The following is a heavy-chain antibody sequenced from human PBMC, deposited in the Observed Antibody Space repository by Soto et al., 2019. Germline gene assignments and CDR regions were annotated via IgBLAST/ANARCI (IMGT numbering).Heavy chain of an antibody. CDR2: IIPLHNTS. Sequence: SVKVSCKVSGGAFTNYSLNWVRHAPGQGLEWLGGIIPLHNTSNYSLKLLGRGSVTADISSNTVYMHLSGLTSDDTATYYCAVWSNWNPLYYPGMDVWGQGTTVTVSS. V-gene: IGHV1-69*08. CDR1: GGAFTNYS. CDR3: AVWSNWNPLYYPGMDV. J-gene: IGHJ6*02. D-gene: IGHD1-20*01.